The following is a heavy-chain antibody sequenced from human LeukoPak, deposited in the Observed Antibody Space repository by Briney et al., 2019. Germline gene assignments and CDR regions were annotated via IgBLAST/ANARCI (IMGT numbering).Heavy chain of an antibody. J-gene: IGHJ4*02. Sequence: GVSLRLSCAASGFTFSSYSMNWVRQAPGRGLEWVSYISSSGDTIYYTDSVKGRFTISRDNPKNSLSLQMNSLRAEDTAVYYCARLSGTYSDYWGQGTLVTAS. V-gene: IGHV3-48*04. D-gene: IGHD1-26*01. CDR1: GFTFSSYS. CDR2: ISSSGDTI. CDR3: ARLSGTYSDY.